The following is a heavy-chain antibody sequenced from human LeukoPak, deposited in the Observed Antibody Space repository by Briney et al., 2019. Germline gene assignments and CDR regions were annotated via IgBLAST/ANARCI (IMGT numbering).Heavy chain of an antibody. J-gene: IGHJ4*02. V-gene: IGHV3-66*01. Sequence: RAGGSLRLSCAASGFTVSSNYMSWVRQAPGKGLEWVSIIYSGGTTYYADSVKGRFTISRDNSKNTLYLQMNSLRAEDTAVYYCASCFGCEGVYYYDSSGPLGYWGQGTLVTVSS. CDR1: GFTVSSNY. CDR3: ASCFGCEGVYYYDSSGPLGY. CDR2: IYSGGTT. D-gene: IGHD3-22*01.